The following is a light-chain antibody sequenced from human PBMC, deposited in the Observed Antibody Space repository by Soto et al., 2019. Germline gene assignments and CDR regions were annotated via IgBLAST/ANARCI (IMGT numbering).Light chain of an antibody. Sequence: QSVLTQPPSASGSPGQSVTISCTGTSSDVGGYKYVSWYQQHPGKAPKHMICAVHYRTSGVPDRFSGSKSGNTASLTVSGLQAEDEADYYCSAYGGTNNLLFGGGTKLTVL. CDR3: SAYGGTNNLL. CDR2: AVH. V-gene: IGLV2-8*01. J-gene: IGLJ2*01. CDR1: SSDVGGYKY.